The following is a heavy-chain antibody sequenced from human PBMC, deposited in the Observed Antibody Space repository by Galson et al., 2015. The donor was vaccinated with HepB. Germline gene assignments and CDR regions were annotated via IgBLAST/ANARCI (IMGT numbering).Heavy chain of an antibody. CDR2: ISSSSSYI. V-gene: IGHV3-21*01. Sequence: SLRLSCAASGFTFSSYNMNWVRQAPGKGLGWVSSISSSSSYIYYADSVKGRFTISRDYAKNSLYLQMNRLRAEDTAVYDWARGSAVVVGYFDYWGQGTLVTVSS. CDR3: ARGSAVVVGYFDY. CDR1: GFTFSSYN. D-gene: IGHD2-15*01. J-gene: IGHJ4*02.